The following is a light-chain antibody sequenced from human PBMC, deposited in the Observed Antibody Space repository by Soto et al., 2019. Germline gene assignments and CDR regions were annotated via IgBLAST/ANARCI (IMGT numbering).Light chain of an antibody. CDR2: EVS. V-gene: IGLV2-14*01. CDR3: SSYTTSSTQV. Sequence: QSALTQPASVSGSPGQSITISCTGTSSDVGYYNYVSWYQHHPGKAPKLMIYEVSNRPSGVSNRFSGSKSGNTASLTISGLQAEDEADYYCSSYTTSSTQVFGAGTKLTVL. J-gene: IGLJ3*02. CDR1: SSDVGYYNY.